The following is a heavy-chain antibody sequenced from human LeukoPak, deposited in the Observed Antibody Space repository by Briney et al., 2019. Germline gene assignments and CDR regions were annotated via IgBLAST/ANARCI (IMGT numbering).Heavy chain of an antibody. CDR1: GFTFSSYA. J-gene: IGHJ4*02. D-gene: IGHD1-26*01. Sequence: GGSLRLSCAASGFTFSSYAMSWVRQAPGKGLEWVGFIRSKTYGGTGEYAASVKGRFTISRDDSKSIAHLQMNSLKTEDTAVYYCTRSESGTYKGGFDFWGQGTLVTVSS. CDR3: TRSESGTYKGGFDF. CDR2: IRSKTYGGTG. V-gene: IGHV3-49*04.